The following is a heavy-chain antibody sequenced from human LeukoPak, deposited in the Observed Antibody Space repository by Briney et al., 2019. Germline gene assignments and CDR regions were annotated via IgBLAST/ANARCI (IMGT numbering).Heavy chain of an antibody. V-gene: IGHV1-69*13. CDR3: VREFDR. J-gene: IGHJ5*02. CDR2: TIPTYGTP. CDR1: GGTFRNNA. Sequence: SVKVSCKASGGTFRNNAFTWVRQAPGQGLEWMGGTIPTYGTPKNAQKFRGRVTFTADESTTTAYMELSNLTTEDTAVYYCVREFDRWGQGTPVTVSS.